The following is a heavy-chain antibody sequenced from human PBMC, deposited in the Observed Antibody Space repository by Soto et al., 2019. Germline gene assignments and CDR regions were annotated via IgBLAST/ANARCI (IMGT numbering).Heavy chain of an antibody. CDR3: ARGYCSTATCYSDSPEY. CDR2: INPTGGST. CDR1: GYTFTNYY. Sequence: QVQLVHSGAEVKKPGASVKLSCKASGYTFTNYYIHWVRQAPGQGLEWVGIINPTGGSTTYAQNFRGRVTMSRDTSTSTVYMELSSLRSEDTAVYYCARGYCSTATCYSDSPEYWGQGTLVTVSS. D-gene: IGHD2-15*01. J-gene: IGHJ4*02. V-gene: IGHV1-46*03.